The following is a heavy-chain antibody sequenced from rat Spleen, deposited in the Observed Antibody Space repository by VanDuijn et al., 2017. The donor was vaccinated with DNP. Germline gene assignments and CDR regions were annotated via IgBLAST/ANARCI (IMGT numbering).Heavy chain of an antibody. CDR1: GFTFSDYN. J-gene: IGHJ2*01. Sequence: EVQLVESGGGLVQPGRSLKLSCAASGFTFSDYNMAWVRQAPKKGLEWVAYISYDGGSTYYGDSVKGRFTISRDNAKSTLYLQMNSLRSEDMATYYCAREGLPGLDYWGQGVMVTVSS. CDR3: AREGLPGLDY. V-gene: IGHV5-22*01. D-gene: IGHD1-4*01. CDR2: ISYDGGST.